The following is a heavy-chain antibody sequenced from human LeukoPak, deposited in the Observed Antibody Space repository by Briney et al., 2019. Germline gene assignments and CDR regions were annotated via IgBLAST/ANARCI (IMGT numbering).Heavy chain of an antibody. Sequence: GGSLRLSCAASRFTFSSYSMNWVRQAPGKGLEWVSYISSSSSTIYYADSVKGRFTISRDNAKNSLYLQMNSLRAEDTAVYYCASTLDIVATIEGDYWGQGALVTVSS. CDR3: ASTLDIVATIEGDY. D-gene: IGHD5-12*01. V-gene: IGHV3-48*01. CDR2: ISSSSSTI. J-gene: IGHJ4*02. CDR1: RFTFSSYS.